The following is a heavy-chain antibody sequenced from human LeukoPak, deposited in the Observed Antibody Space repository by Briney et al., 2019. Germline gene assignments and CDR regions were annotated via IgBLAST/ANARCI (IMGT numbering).Heavy chain of an antibody. Sequence: KPSETLSLTCAVYGGSFSGYYWSRIRQPPGKGLEWIGEINHSGSTNYNPSLKSRVTISVDTSKNQFSLKLSSVTAADTAVYYCAREKRITMVRGVINWFDPWGQGTLVTVSS. D-gene: IGHD3-10*01. CDR3: AREKRITMVRGVINWFDP. CDR2: INHSGST. V-gene: IGHV4-34*01. J-gene: IGHJ5*02. CDR1: GGSFSGYY.